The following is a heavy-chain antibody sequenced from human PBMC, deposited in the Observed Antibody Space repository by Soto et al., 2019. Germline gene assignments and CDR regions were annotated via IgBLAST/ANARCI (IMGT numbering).Heavy chain of an antibody. Sequence: QITLKESGPTLVKPTQTLTLTCTFSGFSLSTSGVGVGWIRQPPGKALEWLALIYWDDDKRYSPSLKSRLPLTKDTYQHRVVLTITNMDPVDTATYHCAHSRSSSWEMDYWGQGTLVNVSS. J-gene: IGHJ4*02. CDR2: IYWDDDK. D-gene: IGHD6-13*01. V-gene: IGHV2-5*02. CDR3: AHSRSSSWEMDY. CDR1: GFSLSTSGVG.